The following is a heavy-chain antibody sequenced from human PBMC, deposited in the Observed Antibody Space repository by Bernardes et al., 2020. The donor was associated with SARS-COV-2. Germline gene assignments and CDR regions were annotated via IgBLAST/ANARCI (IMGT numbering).Heavy chain of an antibody. CDR3: ARNRDYAFDI. CDR1: GLTFSAYT. V-gene: IGHV3-48*01. Sequence: GSLRLSCAASGLTFSAYTMTWVRQAPGKGLDYISYINNVGDAIYYADSVKGRFTISRDNAKNSLYLQMNSLRAEDTAVYYCARNRDYAFDIWGQGTMVTVSS. J-gene: IGHJ3*02. CDR2: INNVGDAI.